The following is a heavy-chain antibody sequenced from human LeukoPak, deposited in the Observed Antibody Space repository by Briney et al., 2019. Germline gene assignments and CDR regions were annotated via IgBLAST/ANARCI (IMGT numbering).Heavy chain of an antibody. Sequence: GGSLRLSCAASGFNISDFWMTWVRQAPGKGLEWVSYISSSSTTIYYADSVKGRFTISRDNAKNSLYLQMNSLRADDTAVYYCARFAAGGSYYYYMDVWGKGTTVTVSS. CDR1: GFNISDFW. CDR2: ISSSSTTI. D-gene: IGHD6-25*01. V-gene: IGHV3-48*01. CDR3: ARFAAGGSYYYYMDV. J-gene: IGHJ6*03.